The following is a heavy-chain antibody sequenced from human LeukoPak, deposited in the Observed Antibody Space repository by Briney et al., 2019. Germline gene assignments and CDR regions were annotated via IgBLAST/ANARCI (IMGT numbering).Heavy chain of an antibody. CDR3: AKDCYYGSGSYSFLDY. J-gene: IGHJ4*02. Sequence: GGSPRLSCAASGFTFDDYAMHWVRQAPGKGLEWVSGISWNSGSIGYADSVKGRFTISRDNAKNSLYLQMNSLRAEDAALYYCAKDCYYGSGSYSFLDYWGQGTLVTVSS. CDR2: ISWNSGSI. CDR1: GFTFDDYA. D-gene: IGHD3-10*01. V-gene: IGHV3-9*01.